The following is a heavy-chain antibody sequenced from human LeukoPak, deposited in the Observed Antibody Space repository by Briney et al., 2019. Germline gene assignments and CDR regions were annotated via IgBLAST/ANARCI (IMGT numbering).Heavy chain of an antibody. CDR3: TRDGDGTYYLDS. CDR1: GFTFSSYA. V-gene: IGHV3-53*01. Sequence: GGSLRLSCAASGFTFSSYAMHWVRQASGKGLEWVSVIYSGGSTYYADSVKGRFTISRDNSKNTLYLQMNSLRAEDTAVYYCTRDGDGTYYLDSWGQGTLVTVSS. CDR2: IYSGGST. D-gene: IGHD7-27*01. J-gene: IGHJ4*02.